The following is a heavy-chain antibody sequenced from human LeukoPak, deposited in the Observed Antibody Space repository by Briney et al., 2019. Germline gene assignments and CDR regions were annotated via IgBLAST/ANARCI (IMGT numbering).Heavy chain of an antibody. D-gene: IGHD2-21*01. CDR1: GGSISSYY. V-gene: IGHV4-59*13. Sequence: PSETLSPTCTVSGGSISSYYWSWIRQPPGKGLEWTGYISDRGTTNYNPSLKSRVTISGDTSKNQFSLRLTSVTAADTAVYYCARRGEIYWYFDLWGRGTLVTVSS. CDR2: ISDRGTT. CDR3: ARRGEIYWYFDL. J-gene: IGHJ2*01.